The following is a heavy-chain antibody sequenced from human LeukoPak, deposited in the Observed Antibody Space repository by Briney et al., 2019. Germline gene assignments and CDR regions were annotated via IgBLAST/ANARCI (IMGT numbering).Heavy chain of an antibody. J-gene: IGHJ4*02. CDR2: IRYDGSNK. CDR3: AKDIRVTGWSGFDY. CDR1: GFTFSSYG. D-gene: IGHD6-19*01. Sequence: GGSLRLSCAASGFTFSSYGMHWVRQAPGKGLEWVAFIRYDGSNKYYADSVKGRFTISRDNSKNTLYPQMNSLRAEDTAVYYCAKDIRVTGWSGFDYWGQGTLVTVSS. V-gene: IGHV3-30*02.